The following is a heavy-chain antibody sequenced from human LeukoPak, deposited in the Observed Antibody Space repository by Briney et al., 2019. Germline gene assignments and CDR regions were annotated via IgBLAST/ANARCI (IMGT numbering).Heavy chain of an antibody. CDR1: GFTFSRYE. V-gene: IGHV3-48*03. D-gene: IGHD2-15*01. CDR3: ARDGVAKSLDY. J-gene: IGHJ4*02. CDR2: ISSGGATM. Sequence: GGSLRLSCAASGFTFSRYEMNWVRQAPGKGLEWVSYISSGGATMYYADSVKGRFTISRDNAKNSLYLQMNSLRAEDTAVYYCARDGVAKSLDYWGQGTLVTASS.